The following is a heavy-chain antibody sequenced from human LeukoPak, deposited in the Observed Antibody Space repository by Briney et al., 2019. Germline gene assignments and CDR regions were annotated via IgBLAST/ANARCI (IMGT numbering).Heavy chain of an antibody. Sequence: SGGSLRLSCAASGFTFSSYAMSWVPQAPGKGLEWVSAISGSGGSTYYADSVKGRFTISRDNSKNTLYLQMNSLRAEDTAVYYCAKDSQKGDGRIYGSGSYIVYWGQGTLVTVSS. J-gene: IGHJ4*02. CDR2: ISGSGGST. V-gene: IGHV3-23*01. CDR3: AKDSQKGDGRIYGSGSYIVY. CDR1: GFTFSSYA. D-gene: IGHD3-10*01.